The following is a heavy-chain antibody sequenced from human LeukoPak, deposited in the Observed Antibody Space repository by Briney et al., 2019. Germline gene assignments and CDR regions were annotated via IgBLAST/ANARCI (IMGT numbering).Heavy chain of an antibody. CDR2: IIPIFGTA. CDR1: GGTFSSYA. J-gene: IGHJ5*02. D-gene: IGHD5-24*01. V-gene: IGHV1-69*05. Sequence: GASVKVSCKASGGTFSSYAISWVRQAPGQGLEWMGGIIPIFGTANYAQKFQGRVTITTDESTSTAYMELSSLRSEDTAVYYCARGPEMATIFGWFDPWGQGTLVTVSS. CDR3: ARGPEMATIFGWFDP.